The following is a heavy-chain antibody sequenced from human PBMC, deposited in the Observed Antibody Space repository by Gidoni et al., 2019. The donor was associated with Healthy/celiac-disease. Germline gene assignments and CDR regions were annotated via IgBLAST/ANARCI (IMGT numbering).Heavy chain of an antibody. V-gene: IGHV3-30*03. Sequence: QVQLVESGGGVVQPGRSLRLSCAASGFTFSRYGMHWVRQAPGKGLEWVAVISYDGSNKYYADSVKGRFTISRDNSKNTLYLQMNSLRAEDTAVYYCAILAALETFNPRNYGMDVWGQGTTVTVSS. J-gene: IGHJ6*02. D-gene: IGHD3-3*01. CDR1: GFTFSRYG. CDR3: AILAALETFNPRNYGMDV. CDR2: ISYDGSNK.